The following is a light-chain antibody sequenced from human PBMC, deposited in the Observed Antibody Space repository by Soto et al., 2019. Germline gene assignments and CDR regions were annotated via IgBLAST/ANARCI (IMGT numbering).Light chain of an antibody. Sequence: QSALTQPASVSGSPGQSITISCTGTTNDLGSYNLVSWYQQHPGKAPRLMIYEVNKRPSGISSRFSGSKSGNTASLTISGLQAEDEADYYCSSYTSSSTYVFGSGTKVT. CDR1: TNDLGSYNL. V-gene: IGLV2-14*02. CDR3: SSYTSSSTYV. J-gene: IGLJ1*01. CDR2: EVN.